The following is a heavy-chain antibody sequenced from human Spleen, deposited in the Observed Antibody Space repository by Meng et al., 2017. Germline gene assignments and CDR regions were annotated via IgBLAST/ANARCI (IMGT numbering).Heavy chain of an antibody. CDR1: GFTVSRNY. D-gene: IGHD5-18*01. V-gene: IGHV3-53*01. CDR3: AKGGYSYGYDD. CDR2: IYSGGST. J-gene: IGHJ4*02. Sequence: GGSLRLSCAASGFTVSRNYMSWVRQAPGKGLEWVSTIYSGGSTYYSDSVKGRFTISRDNSKNTLYLQMNSLRAEDTAVYYCAKGGYSYGYDDWGQGTLVTVSS.